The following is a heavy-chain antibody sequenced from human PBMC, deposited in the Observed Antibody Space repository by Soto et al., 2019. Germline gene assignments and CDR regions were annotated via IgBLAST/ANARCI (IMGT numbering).Heavy chain of an antibody. V-gene: IGHV3-33*01. J-gene: IGHJ6*02. D-gene: IGHD6-13*01. CDR3: ARRQIPPPTRGAANARGGMDV. Sequence: QVQLVESGGGVVQPGRSLRLSCAASGFTFNNYVMHWVRQAPGKGLEWLAVIWNDGSNSSYANSVKGRFTISRDNSKNTLYLQMRSLRAEDTAVSYCARRQIPPPTRGAANARGGMDVWGQGTTVTVSS. CDR1: GFTFNNYV. CDR2: IWNDGSNS.